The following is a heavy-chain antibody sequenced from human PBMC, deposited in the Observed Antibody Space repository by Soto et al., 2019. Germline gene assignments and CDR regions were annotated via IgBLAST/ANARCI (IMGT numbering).Heavy chain of an antibody. D-gene: IGHD4-17*01. CDR2: ISDDGRKE. Sequence: QVQLVESGGGVVQPGRSLRLSCAASGFPFSSYGMHWVRQVPGKGLEWAAVISDDGRKEWYADSVKGRFTISSDNSKNTLSLQMHGMRAAETAVFYCGKSLYGGGHHEGAASWGQGTLVTVSS. CDR1: GFPFSSYG. V-gene: IGHV3-30*18. CDR3: GKSLYGGGHHEGAAS. J-gene: IGHJ5*02.